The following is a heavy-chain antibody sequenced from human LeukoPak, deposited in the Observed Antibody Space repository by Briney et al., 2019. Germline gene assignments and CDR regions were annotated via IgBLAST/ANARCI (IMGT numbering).Heavy chain of an antibody. Sequence: ASVKVSCKASGYTFTSYDINWVRQATGQGLEWMGWMNPNSGNTGYAQKFQGRVTITRNTSISTAYMELSSLRSEDTAVYYCATPPGYYDVSPFDYWGPGTLVTVSS. J-gene: IGHJ4*02. CDR1: GYTFTSYD. CDR2: MNPNSGNT. D-gene: IGHD3-22*01. V-gene: IGHV1-8*01. CDR3: ATPPGYYDVSPFDY.